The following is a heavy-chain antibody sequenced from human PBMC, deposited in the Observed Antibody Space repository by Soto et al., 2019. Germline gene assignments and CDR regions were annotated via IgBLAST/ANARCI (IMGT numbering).Heavy chain of an antibody. CDR2: MYYSGRS. J-gene: IGHJ6*04. CDR3: ANYDSPYYVMDV. CDR1: GGSITRYF. V-gene: IGHV4-59*13. D-gene: IGHD3-22*01. Sequence: QVQLQESGPGLVQPSETLSLTCTVSGGSITRYFWSWIRQAPGKGLQWIGHMYYSGRSDYNPSLKSRVTISVDTSKNQFSLRLHSVTAADTAVYYCANYDSPYYVMDVWGKGTTVTVSS.